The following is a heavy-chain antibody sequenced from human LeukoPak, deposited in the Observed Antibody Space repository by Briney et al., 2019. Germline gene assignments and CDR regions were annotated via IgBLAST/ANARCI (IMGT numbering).Heavy chain of an antibody. D-gene: IGHD2-15*01. Sequence: GASVKVSCEASGGTFSSYAISWVRQAPGQGLEWMGRIIPIFGTANYAQKFQGRVTITTDESTSTAYMELSSLRSEDTAVYYCARDRCSGGSCYKDYWGQGTLVTVSS. CDR1: GGTFSSYA. J-gene: IGHJ4*02. CDR3: ARDRCSGGSCYKDY. CDR2: IIPIFGTA. V-gene: IGHV1-69*05.